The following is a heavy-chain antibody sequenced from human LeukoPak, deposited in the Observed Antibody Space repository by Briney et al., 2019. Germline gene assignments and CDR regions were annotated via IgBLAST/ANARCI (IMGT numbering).Heavy chain of an antibody. Sequence: ASVKVSCKASGYTFTGYYLHWVRQAPGQGLEWKGWINPNSGDTGNAEKFQGRVTMTRDTSISTAYMELSRLRSDDTAVYYCARDGPSMVPDYDYWGQGTLVTVSS. CDR1: GYTFTGYY. V-gene: IGHV1-2*02. CDR2: INPNSGDT. D-gene: IGHD3-10*01. J-gene: IGHJ4*02. CDR3: ARDGPSMVPDYDY.